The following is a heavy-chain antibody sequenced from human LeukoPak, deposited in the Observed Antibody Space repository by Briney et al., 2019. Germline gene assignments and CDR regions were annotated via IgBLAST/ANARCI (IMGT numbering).Heavy chain of an antibody. Sequence: SETLSLTCTVSGGSISSSSYYWGWIRQPPGKGLEWIGSIIYSGSTYYNPSLKSRVTMSVDTSRNQFSLKLSSVTAADTAVYYCARYVTRDCSSTSCYFGFDYWGQGTLVTVSS. D-gene: IGHD2-2*01. CDR2: IIYSGST. CDR3: ARYVTRDCSSTSCYFGFDY. J-gene: IGHJ4*02. CDR1: GGSISSSSYY. V-gene: IGHV4-39*07.